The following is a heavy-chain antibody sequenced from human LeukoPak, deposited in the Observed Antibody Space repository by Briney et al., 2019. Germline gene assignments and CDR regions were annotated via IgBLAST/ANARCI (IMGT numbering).Heavy chain of an antibody. J-gene: IGHJ5*02. CDR2: ISGSSSTI. D-gene: IGHD6-13*01. Sequence: LSGGSLRLSCAASGFTFSNYSMNWVRQAPGKGLEWVSYISGSSSTIYYADSVKGRFTISRDNAKNSLYLQMNSLRDEDTAVYYCASLGGPIYSSSWSDWFDPWGQGTLVTVSS. CDR1: GFTFSNYS. V-gene: IGHV3-48*02. CDR3: ASLGGPIYSSSWSDWFDP.